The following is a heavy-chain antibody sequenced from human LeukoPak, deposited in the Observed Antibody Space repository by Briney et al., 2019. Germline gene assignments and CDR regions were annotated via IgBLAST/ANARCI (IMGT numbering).Heavy chain of an antibody. CDR3: AKSQTYGSPFGY. V-gene: IGHV3-23*01. Sequence: GGSLRLSCAASGFTFSSYWMSWVRQAPGKGLEWVSTITGSGGGTYYADSVKGRFTISRDNSKNTQSLQMNSLRAEDTAVYYCAKSQTYGSPFGYWGQGTLVTVSS. CDR2: ITGSGGGT. J-gene: IGHJ4*02. CDR1: GFTFSSYW. D-gene: IGHD1-26*01.